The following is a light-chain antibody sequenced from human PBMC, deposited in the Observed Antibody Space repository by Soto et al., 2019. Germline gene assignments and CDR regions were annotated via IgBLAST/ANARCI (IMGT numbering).Light chain of an antibody. J-gene: IGKJ3*01. CDR2: SAS. V-gene: IGKV1-12*01. CDR3: QQADSFPLT. CDR1: QGISRW. Sequence: DIQMTQSPSSVSASVGDRVTITCRASQGISRWLAWYQQKPGKAPNLLIYSASTLYTGVPSRFSGSGSGTHFTLTISSLQPEDFATYYCQQADSFPLTFGPGTKVDVK.